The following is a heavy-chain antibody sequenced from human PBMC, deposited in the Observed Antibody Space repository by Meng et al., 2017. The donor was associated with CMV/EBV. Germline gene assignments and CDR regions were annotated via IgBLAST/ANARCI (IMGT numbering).Heavy chain of an antibody. D-gene: IGHD3-22*01. J-gene: IGHJ4*02. Sequence: HAHRVQACAEVKKPAASVKVSFKASGYTFTGYSMHWVRQAPVQGLEWLGWINPNSGGTNYAQKFQGRVTMTRDTSISTAYMELRSLRPDDTAVYYCARGGRYYYDSSGYCDYWGQGTLVTVSS. CDR2: INPNSGGT. CDR1: GYTFTGYS. V-gene: IGHV1-2*02. CDR3: ARGGRYYYDSSGYCDY.